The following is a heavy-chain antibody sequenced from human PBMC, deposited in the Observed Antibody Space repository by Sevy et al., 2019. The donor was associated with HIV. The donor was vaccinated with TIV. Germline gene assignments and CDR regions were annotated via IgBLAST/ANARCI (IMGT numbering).Heavy chain of an antibody. CDR3: VRAIAADGRF. J-gene: IGHJ4*02. CDR2: IKQDGSVK. D-gene: IGHD6-13*01. V-gene: IGHV3-7*01. Sequence: GGSLRLSCVASGFTLNSYWMSWVRQAPGKGLEWVANIKQDGSVKYYVNSVKGRFTISRDNARNLLYLQMNSLRVEDTALYYCVRAIAADGRFWGQGTLVTVSS. CDR1: GFTLNSYW.